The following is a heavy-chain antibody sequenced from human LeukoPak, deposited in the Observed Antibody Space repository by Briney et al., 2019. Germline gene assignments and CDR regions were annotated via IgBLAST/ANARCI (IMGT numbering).Heavy chain of an antibody. J-gene: IGHJ5*02. CDR3: ARAEEVAAAGTNWFDP. Sequence: SETLSLTCAVYGGSFSGYYWSWIRQPPGKGLEWIGEINHSGSTNYNPSLKSRVTISVDTSKNQFSLELSSVTAADTAVYFCARAEEVAAAGTNWFDPWGQGTLVTVSS. D-gene: IGHD6-13*01. V-gene: IGHV4-34*01. CDR2: INHSGST. CDR1: GGSFSGYY.